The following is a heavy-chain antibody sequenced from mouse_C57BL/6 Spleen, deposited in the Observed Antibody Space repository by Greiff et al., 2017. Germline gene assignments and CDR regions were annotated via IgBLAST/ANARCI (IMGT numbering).Heavy chain of an antibody. J-gene: IGHJ2*01. CDR2: IDPENGDT. CDR3: TTPIYYGNYCFDY. Sequence: EVKLEESGAELVRPGASVKLSCTASGFNIKDDYMHWVKQRPEQGLEWIGWIDPENGDTEYASKFQGKATITADTSSNTAYLQLSSLTSEDTAVYYCTTPIYYGNYCFDYWGQGTTLTVSS. CDR1: GFNIKDDY. D-gene: IGHD2-1*01. V-gene: IGHV14-4*01.